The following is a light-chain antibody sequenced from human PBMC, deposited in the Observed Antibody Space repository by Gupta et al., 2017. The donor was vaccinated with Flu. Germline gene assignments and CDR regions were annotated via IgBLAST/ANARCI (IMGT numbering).Light chain of an antibody. V-gene: IGKV2-28*01. CDR1: HSLLHITDYNY. J-gene: IGKJ1*01. CDR2: LAS. Sequence: VLPQSPLALSATPGEAASITCRSSHSLLHITDYNYFDWYLQKPGQPPQLLIYLASNRASGVPDRFSGSGSGTALTLTISRVEADDFGMYYCMQARKSSPTFGQGTKVEMK. CDR3: MQARKSSPT.